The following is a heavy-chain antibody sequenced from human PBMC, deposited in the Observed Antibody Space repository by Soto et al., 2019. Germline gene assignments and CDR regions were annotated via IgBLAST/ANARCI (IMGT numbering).Heavy chain of an antibody. CDR1: GGSFSGYY. CDR3: ARGRVAARAYYYDYGMDV. CDR2: INHSGST. V-gene: IGHV4-34*01. J-gene: IGHJ6*02. Sequence: PSETLSLTCDAYGGSFSGYYWSWIRQPPGKGLEWIGEINHSGSTNYNPSLKSRVTISVDTSKNQFSLMLSSVTAADTAVYYCARGRVAARAYYYDYGMDVWGQGTTVTVSS. D-gene: IGHD6-6*01.